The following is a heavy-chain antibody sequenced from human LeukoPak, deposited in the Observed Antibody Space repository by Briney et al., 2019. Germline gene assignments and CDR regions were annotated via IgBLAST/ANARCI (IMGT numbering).Heavy chain of an antibody. CDR2: LLDERRNN. J-gene: IGHJ4*02. Sequence: TGGSLRLSCTGSGFVFGDFALSWFRQAPGKGLEWVAVLLDERRNNYANSVKGRFTISRDISKDTLYLQMDSLRAEDTAVYYCARDLSAAFDFWGQGILVTVSP. V-gene: IGHV3-33*08. CDR1: GFVFGDFA. D-gene: IGHD6-19*01. CDR3: ARDLSAAFDF.